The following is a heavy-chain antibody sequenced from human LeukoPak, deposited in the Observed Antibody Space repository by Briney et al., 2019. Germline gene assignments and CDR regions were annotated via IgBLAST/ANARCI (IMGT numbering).Heavy chain of an antibody. CDR1: GFTFSIFG. Sequence: GGSLRLSCSASGFTFSIFGMHWVRQAPGKGLEWVAVIWHDGSYQYYADSVKGRFTISRDNSKNTVFLQINSLRAEDTAVYYCARDPSTLNYNFWSGYYMGYLDYWGQGTLVTVSS. CDR3: ARDPSTLNYNFWSGYYMGYLDY. V-gene: IGHV3-33*01. CDR2: IWHDGSYQ. D-gene: IGHD3-3*01. J-gene: IGHJ4*02.